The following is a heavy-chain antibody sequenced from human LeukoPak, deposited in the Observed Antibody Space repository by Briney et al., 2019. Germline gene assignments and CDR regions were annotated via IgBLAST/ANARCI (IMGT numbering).Heavy chain of an antibody. CDR1: GGSITSTNY. CDR3: ARPLSLGYCSGGSCYGRGAWFDR. J-gene: IGHJ5*02. D-gene: IGHD2-15*01. Sequence: SGTLSLTCGVSGGSITSTNYWTWVRQPPGKGLEWIGEVNLQGSTNYNPSLMGRVAISVDMSENHISLQLTSVTAADTAVYYCARPLSLGYCSGGSCYGRGAWFDRWGQGTLVTVSS. CDR2: VNLQGST. V-gene: IGHV4-4*02.